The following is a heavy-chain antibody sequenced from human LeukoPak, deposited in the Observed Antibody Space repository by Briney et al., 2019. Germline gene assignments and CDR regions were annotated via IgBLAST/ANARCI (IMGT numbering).Heavy chain of an antibody. V-gene: IGHV3-11*01. CDR3: ARPRYYYDSSGYYVIDY. CDR2: ISSSGSTI. Sequence: GGPLRLSCAASGFTFSDYYMSWIRQAPGKGLEWVSYISSSGSTIYYADSVKGRFTISRDNAKNSLYLQMNSLRAEDTAVYYCARPRYYYDSSGYYVIDYWGQGTLVTVSS. D-gene: IGHD3-22*01. J-gene: IGHJ4*02. CDR1: GFTFSDYY.